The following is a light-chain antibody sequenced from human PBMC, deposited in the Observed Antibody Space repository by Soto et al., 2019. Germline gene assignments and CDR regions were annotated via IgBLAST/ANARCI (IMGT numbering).Light chain of an antibody. J-gene: IGKJ3*01. Sequence: DIQMTQSPSSLSASVGDRVTITCRASQDINNYLAWYQQKPGKAPKLLIYAASTLQSGVPSRFSGGGSGTDFTLTISSLQTGDVATYYGQKYNNGPPATFGPGTKVGV. CDR1: QDINNY. CDR3: QKYNNGPPAT. CDR2: AAS. V-gene: IGKV1-27*01.